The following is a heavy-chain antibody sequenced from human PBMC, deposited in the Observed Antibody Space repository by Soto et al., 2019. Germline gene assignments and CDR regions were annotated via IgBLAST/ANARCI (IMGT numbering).Heavy chain of an antibody. J-gene: IGHJ4*02. CDR3: ARVLVSDGYYFDY. V-gene: IGHV4-61*01. CDR2: IYYSGST. Sequence: PSETLSLTCTVSGGSVRSGSYYWSWIRQPPGKGLEWIGYIYYSGSTNYNPSLKSRVTISVDTSKNQFSLKLSSVTAADTAVYYCARVLVSDGYYFDYWGQGTLVTVSS. CDR1: GGSVRSGSYY. D-gene: IGHD2-21*02.